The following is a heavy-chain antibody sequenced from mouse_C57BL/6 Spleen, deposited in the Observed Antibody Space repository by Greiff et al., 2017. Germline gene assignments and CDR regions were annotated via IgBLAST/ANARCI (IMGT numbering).Heavy chain of an antibody. D-gene: IGHD1-1*01. Sequence: VMLVESGPGLVAPSQSLSITCTVSGFSLTSYGVHWVRQPPGKGLEWLVVIWSDGSTTYNSALKSRLSISKDNSKSQVFLKMNSLQTDDTAMYYCARNYYGSSYEGSMDYWGQGTSVTVSS. CDR3: ARNYYGSSYEGSMDY. CDR2: IWSDGST. CDR1: GFSLTSYG. J-gene: IGHJ4*01. V-gene: IGHV2-6*02.